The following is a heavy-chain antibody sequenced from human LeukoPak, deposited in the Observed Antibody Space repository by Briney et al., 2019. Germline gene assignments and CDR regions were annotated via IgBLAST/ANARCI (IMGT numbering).Heavy chain of an antibody. CDR3: ARSPNSAYSSSWYVGGGGVYYYYYMDV. CDR2: IYTSGST. Sequence: SQTLSLTCTVSGGSISSGSYYWSWIRQPAGKGLEWIGRIYTSGSTNYNPSLKSRVTISVDTSKNQFSLKLSSVTAADTVVYYCARSPNSAYSSSWYVGGGGVYYYYYMDVWGKGTTVTVSS. CDR1: GGSISSGSYY. V-gene: IGHV4-61*02. J-gene: IGHJ6*03. D-gene: IGHD6-13*01.